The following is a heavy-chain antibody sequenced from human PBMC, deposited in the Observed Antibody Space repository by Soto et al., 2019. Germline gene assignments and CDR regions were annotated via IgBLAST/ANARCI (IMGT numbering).Heavy chain of an antibody. CDR1: GYTLTGLS. V-gene: IGHV1-24*01. Sequence: ASVKVSCKVSGYTLTGLSLHWVRQAPGKGLEWMGGYHPEDGEVIYAQKFQGRVTMTEDTSTDTAYMELSSLRSEDTAVYYCTGTSLIVVVLDYYFDFWGQGTQVTVS. CDR3: TGTSLIVVVLDYYFDF. CDR2: YHPEDGEV. J-gene: IGHJ4*02. D-gene: IGHD3-22*01.